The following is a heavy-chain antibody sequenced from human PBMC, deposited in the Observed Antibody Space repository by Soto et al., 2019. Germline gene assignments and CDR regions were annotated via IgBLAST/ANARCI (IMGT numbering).Heavy chain of an antibody. J-gene: IGHJ3*01. CDR2: MSNDGDRI. CDR1: GFIFSNYG. D-gene: IGHD5-12*01. CDR3: AKDIYRNSYGFDV. V-gene: IGHV3-23*01. Sequence: QLLESGGGSVQPGGSLRLSCVASGFIFSNYGMTWVRQAPGKGLEWVSGMSNDGDRIYHADSVRGRFTISRDNSKNTVFLQMNSLRAEDTALYYCAKDIYRNSYGFDVWGQGTMVTVS.